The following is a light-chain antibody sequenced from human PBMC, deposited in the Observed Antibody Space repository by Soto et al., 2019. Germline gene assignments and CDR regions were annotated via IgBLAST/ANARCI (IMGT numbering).Light chain of an antibody. CDR3: QSYDSSLSVV. V-gene: IGLV1-40*01. CDR2: GNS. CDR1: SSNIGAGYD. J-gene: IGLJ2*01. Sequence: QSVLTQPPSVSGAPGQRVTISCTGSSSNIGAGYDVQWYQQLPGTAPKLLIYGNSNRPSGVPDRFSGSKSGTSASLAITKLQAEDEADYYCQSYDSSLSVVFGGGTKVTVL.